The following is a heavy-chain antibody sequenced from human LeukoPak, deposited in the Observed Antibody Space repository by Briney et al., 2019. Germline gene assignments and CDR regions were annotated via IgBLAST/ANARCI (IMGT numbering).Heavy chain of an antibody. CDR3: ARVDILTGYYFFDS. J-gene: IGHJ5*01. Sequence: ASVRVSCKASGYTFTNYGISWVRQAPGQGLEWMGWISADNGNTYYTQNFQGRVSMTTDTSTSTAYMEVRSPRSDDTAVFYCARVDILTGYYFFDSWGQGTLVTVSS. D-gene: IGHD3-9*01. CDR1: GYTFTNYG. V-gene: IGHV1-18*01. CDR2: ISADNGNT.